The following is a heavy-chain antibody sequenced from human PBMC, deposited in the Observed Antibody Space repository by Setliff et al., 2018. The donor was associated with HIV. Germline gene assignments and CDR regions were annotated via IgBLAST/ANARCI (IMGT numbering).Heavy chain of an antibody. CDR3: AKSPREVTPWGGSGFQN. Sequence: GASVKVSCKASGYTFTGYYLHWVRQAPGQGLEWMGWINPNSGGTNYAQKFQGRVTMTRDTSISTAYMEVRDLRSDDTAVYYCAKSPREVTPWGGSGFQNWGPGTRGTGSS. CDR2: INPNSGGT. J-gene: IGHJ1*01. CDR1: GYTFTGYY. D-gene: IGHD7-27*01. V-gene: IGHV1-2*02.